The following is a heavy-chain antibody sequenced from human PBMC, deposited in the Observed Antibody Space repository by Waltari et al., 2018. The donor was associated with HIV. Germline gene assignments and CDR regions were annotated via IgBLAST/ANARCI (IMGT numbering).Heavy chain of an antibody. CDR2: IYSPGAT. D-gene: IGHD4-4*01. Sequence: QVQLQESGPGLVKPSETLSLNCNVSGRPISTSFWSWIRQPAGKGLAWIGRIYSPGATNYNPSLKSRVTMSVDISGNQFSLTLNSVTAADTGIYYCAHGRAGANYSPFDYWGLGTLVTVSS. V-gene: IGHV4-4*07. CDR3: AHGRAGANYSPFDY. J-gene: IGHJ4*01. CDR1: GRPISTSF.